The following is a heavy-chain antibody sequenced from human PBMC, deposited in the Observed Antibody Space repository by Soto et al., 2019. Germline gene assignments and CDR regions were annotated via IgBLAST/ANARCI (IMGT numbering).Heavy chain of an antibody. D-gene: IGHD3-10*01. J-gene: IGHJ6*02. V-gene: IGHV5-51*01. Sequence: GESLKISCKGSGYSFTSYWIGWVRQMPGKGLEWMGIIYPGDSDTRYSPSFQGQVTISADKSISTAYLQWSSLKASDTAMYYCARQGRGDAPHYGMDVWGQGXTVTVPS. CDR2: IYPGDSDT. CDR1: GYSFTSYW. CDR3: ARQGRGDAPHYGMDV.